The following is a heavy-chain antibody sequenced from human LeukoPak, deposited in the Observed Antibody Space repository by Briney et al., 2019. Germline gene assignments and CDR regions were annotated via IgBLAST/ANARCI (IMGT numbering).Heavy chain of an antibody. CDR3: ARALWTGYSSSWYSYFDY. D-gene: IGHD6-13*01. V-gene: IGHV1-2*02. J-gene: IGHJ4*02. CDR2: INPNSGGT. Sequence: ASVKVSCKASGYTFTSYDINWVRQATGQGLEWMGWINPNSGGTNYAQKFQGRVTMTRDTSISTAYMELSRLRSDDTAVYYCARALWTGYSSSWYSYFDYWGQGTLVTVSS. CDR1: GYTFTSYD.